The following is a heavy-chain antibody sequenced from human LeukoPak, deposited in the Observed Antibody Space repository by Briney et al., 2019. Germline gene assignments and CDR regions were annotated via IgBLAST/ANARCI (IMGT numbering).Heavy chain of an antibody. CDR3: AKDQGEATVPRRFDY. CDR1: GFTFSNFA. Sequence: PGGSLRLSCAASGFTFSNFAMSGVREAPGKGLDWDSTIYFSGGQTYSADSVKGRFTISRDNSRNTLFLQMNGLRVEDTAVYYCAKDQGEATVPRRFDYWGRGTLVTVSS. V-gene: IGHV3-23*01. D-gene: IGHD4-11*01. CDR2: IYFSGGQT. J-gene: IGHJ4*02.